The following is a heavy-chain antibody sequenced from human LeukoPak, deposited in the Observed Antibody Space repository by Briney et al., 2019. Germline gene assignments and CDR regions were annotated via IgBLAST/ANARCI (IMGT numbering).Heavy chain of an antibody. Sequence: PSQTLSLACTVSGGSISSGSYYWSWIRQPAGKGLEWIGRIYTSGSTNYNPSLKSRVTISVDTSKNQFSLKLSSVTAADTAVYYCAREGWEHLGYFDYWGQGTLVTVSS. CDR1: GGSISSGSYY. CDR3: AREGWEHLGYFDY. CDR2: IYTSGST. D-gene: IGHD1-26*01. J-gene: IGHJ4*02. V-gene: IGHV4-61*02.